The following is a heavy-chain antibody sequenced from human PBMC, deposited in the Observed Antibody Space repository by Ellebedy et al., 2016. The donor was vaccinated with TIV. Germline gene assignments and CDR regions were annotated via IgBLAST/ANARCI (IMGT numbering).Heavy chain of an antibody. CDR2: ITDVGGAA. J-gene: IGHJ4*02. CDR1: GFTFSSYA. D-gene: IGHD1-26*01. V-gene: IGHV3-23*01. CDR3: AKDEGFFVGASDY. Sequence: GESLKISXAASGFTFSSYAMTWIRQAPGKGLEWVSTITDVGGAAYYGDSVKGRFTISRHNSKNTLYLQMNSLRAEDTATYYCAKDEGFFVGASDYWGQGTLVTISS.